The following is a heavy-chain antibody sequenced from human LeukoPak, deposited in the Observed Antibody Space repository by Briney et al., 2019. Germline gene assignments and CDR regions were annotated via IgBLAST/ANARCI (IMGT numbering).Heavy chain of an antibody. CDR2: IKQDGSER. J-gene: IGHJ4*02. V-gene: IGHV3-7*01. D-gene: IGHD3-22*01. Sequence: AGGSLRLSCAASGFTFSSYWMNWVRQAPGKELEWVANIKQDGSERYYVASVKGRFTISRGNAKTSLYLQMNSLRAEDTAVYYCARVASSGYYYFSDYWGQGTQITVSS. CDR3: ARVASSGYYYFSDY. CDR1: GFTFSSYW.